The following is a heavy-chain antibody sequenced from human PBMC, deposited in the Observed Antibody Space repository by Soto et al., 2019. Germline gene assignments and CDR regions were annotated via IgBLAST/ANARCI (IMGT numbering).Heavy chain of an antibody. D-gene: IGHD3-22*01. V-gene: IGHV3-23*01. Sequence: PGGSLRLSCAASGFTFSSYAMSWVRQAPGKGLEWVSAISGSGGSTYYADSVKGRFTISRDNSKNTLYLQMNSLRAEDTAVYYCAKVYITMIVGPSAFGIWGQGTMVTVSS. CDR1: GFTFSSYA. CDR2: ISGSGGST. J-gene: IGHJ3*02. CDR3: AKVYITMIVGPSAFGI.